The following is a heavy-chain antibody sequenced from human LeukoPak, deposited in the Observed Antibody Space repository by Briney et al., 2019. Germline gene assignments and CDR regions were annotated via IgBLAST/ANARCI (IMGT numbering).Heavy chain of an antibody. Sequence: SETLSLTCTVSGGSISSYYWSWIRQPPGKGLEWIGYIYYSGSNNYKPSLKSQVTISIDTSKNQLSLKLSSVSAADTAVYYCARDRNSYGSGYFDYWGQGTLVTVSS. V-gene: IGHV4-59*01. CDR2: IYYSGSN. J-gene: IGHJ4*02. D-gene: IGHD5-18*01. CDR1: GGSISSYY. CDR3: ARDRNSYGSGYFDY.